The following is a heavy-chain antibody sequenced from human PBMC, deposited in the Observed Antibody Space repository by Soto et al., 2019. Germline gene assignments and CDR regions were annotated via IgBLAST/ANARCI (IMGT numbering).Heavy chain of an antibody. J-gene: IGHJ4*02. CDR1: GFTVSSNY. CDR2: IYSGGST. Sequence: GGSLRLSCAASGFTVSSNYMSWVRQAPGKGLEWVSVIYSGGSTYYADSVKGRFTISRDNSKNTLYLQMNSLRAEDTAVYYCARARDEYSSGWRYDYWGQGTLVTVSS. V-gene: IGHV3-53*01. D-gene: IGHD6-19*01. CDR3: ARARDEYSSGWRYDY.